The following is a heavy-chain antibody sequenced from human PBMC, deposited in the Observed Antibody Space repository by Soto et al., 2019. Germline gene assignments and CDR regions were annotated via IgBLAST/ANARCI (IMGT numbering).Heavy chain of an antibody. V-gene: IGHV1-69*12. CDR3: AQTLGSAVAGPGRFDL. CDR2: TIPLFGTA. Sequence: QVQLVQSGAEVKKPGSSVKVSCKASGGTFSTYAISWVRQAPGQGLEWMGGTIPLFGTANYAQKFQGRVMVTAAESPSTAYMELSSLRSEDTAVYYCAQTLGSAVAGPGRFDLWGRGTLITVSS. CDR1: GGTFSTYA. J-gene: IGHJ2*01. D-gene: IGHD6-19*01.